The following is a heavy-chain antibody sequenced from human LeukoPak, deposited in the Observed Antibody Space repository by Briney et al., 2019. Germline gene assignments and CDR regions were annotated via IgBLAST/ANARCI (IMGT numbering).Heavy chain of an antibody. Sequence: PGGSLRLSCAASGFTFSDYYMSWIRQAPGKGLEWVSYISSSSSYTNYADSVKGRFTISRDNAKNSLYLQMNSLRAEDTAVYYCARSIIEVDGTGNWFDPWGQGTLVTVSS. CDR2: ISSSSSYT. J-gene: IGHJ5*02. D-gene: IGHD6-13*01. V-gene: IGHV3-11*03. CDR1: GFTFSDYY. CDR3: ARSIIEVDGTGNWFDP.